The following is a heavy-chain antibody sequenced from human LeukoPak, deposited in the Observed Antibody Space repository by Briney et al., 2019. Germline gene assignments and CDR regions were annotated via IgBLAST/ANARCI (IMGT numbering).Heavy chain of an antibody. CDR2: INPNSGGT. CDR3: ARVDLGANWNYALGS. CDR1: GYTFTGYY. J-gene: IGHJ4*02. D-gene: IGHD1-7*01. V-gene: IGHV1-2*02. Sequence: ASVKVSCKASGYTFTGYYMHWVRQAPGQGLEWMGWINPNSGGTNYAQKFQGRVTMTRDTSISTAYMELSRLRSDDTAVYYCARVDLGANWNYALGSWGQGTLVTVSS.